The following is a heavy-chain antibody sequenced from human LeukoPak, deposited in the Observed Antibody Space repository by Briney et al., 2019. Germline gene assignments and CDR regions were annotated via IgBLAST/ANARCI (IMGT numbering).Heavy chain of an antibody. CDR3: ARGPPNWGFDS. CDR2: MSPASGNT. CDR1: GYTFTSYD. V-gene: IGHV1-8*01. Sequence: GASVKVSCKASGYTFTSYDLNWVRRATGQGLEWMGWMSPASGNTGYAQEFQGRVTMTRDTSVSTAYMELNSLRSEDTAVYYCARGPPNWGFDSWGRGTLVTVSS. D-gene: IGHD7-27*01. J-gene: IGHJ4*02.